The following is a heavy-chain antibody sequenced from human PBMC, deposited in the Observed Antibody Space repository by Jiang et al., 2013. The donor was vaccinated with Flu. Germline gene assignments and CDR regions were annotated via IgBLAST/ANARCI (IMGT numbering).Heavy chain of an antibody. V-gene: IGHV3-30*18. CDR1: GFTFSSYG. CDR3: AKVLSRTILLFYVFLEWSPLYGMDV. CDR2: ISYDGSNK. Sequence: VQLVESGGGVVQPGRSLRLSCAASGFTFSSYGMHWVRQAPGKGLEWVAVISYDGSNKYYADSVKGRFTISRDNSKNTLYLQMNSLRAEDTAVYYCAKVLSRTILLFYVFLEWSPLYGMDVVGPKDHGHRL. J-gene: IGHJ6*02. D-gene: IGHD3-3*01.